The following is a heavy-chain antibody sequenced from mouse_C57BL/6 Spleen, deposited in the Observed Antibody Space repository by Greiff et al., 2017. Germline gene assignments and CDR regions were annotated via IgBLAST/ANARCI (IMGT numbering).Heavy chain of an antibody. D-gene: IGHD2-5*01. J-gene: IGHJ4*01. CDR2: IYPGSGNT. CDR3: ARYYSKNYYAMDY. V-gene: IGHV1-66*01. CDR1: GYSFTSYY. Sequence: QVQLQQSGPELVKPGASVKISCKASGYSFTSYYIHWVQQRPGQGLEWIGWIYPGSGNTKYNEKFKGKATLTADTSSSTAYMQLSSLTSEDSAVYYCARYYSKNYYAMDYWGQGTSVTVSS.